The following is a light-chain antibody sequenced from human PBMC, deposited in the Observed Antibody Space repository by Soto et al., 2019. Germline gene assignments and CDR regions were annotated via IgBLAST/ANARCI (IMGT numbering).Light chain of an antibody. CDR3: SSYTSSSVII. Sequence: QSALPQPASVSGSPGQSITISCTGTSSDVGGYNYVSWYQQHPGKAPKLMIYDVSNRPSGVSNRFSGSKSGNTASLTISGLQAEDEADYYCSSYTSSSVIIFGTGTKLTVL. CDR1: SSDVGGYNY. J-gene: IGLJ1*01. CDR2: DVS. V-gene: IGLV2-14*01.